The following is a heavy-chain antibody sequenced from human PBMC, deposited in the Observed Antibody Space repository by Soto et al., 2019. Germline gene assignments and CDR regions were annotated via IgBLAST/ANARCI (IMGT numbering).Heavy chain of an antibody. CDR1: GYTFTSYA. D-gene: IGHD6-19*01. J-gene: IGHJ1*01. Sequence: ASVKVSCKASGYTFTSYAMHWVRQAPGQRLEWMGWINAGNGNTKYSQKFQGRVTITRDTSASTAYMELSSLRSEDTAVYYCARVLGAVAGTSEYFQHWGQGTLVTVSS. V-gene: IGHV1-3*01. CDR2: INAGNGNT. CDR3: ARVLGAVAGTSEYFQH.